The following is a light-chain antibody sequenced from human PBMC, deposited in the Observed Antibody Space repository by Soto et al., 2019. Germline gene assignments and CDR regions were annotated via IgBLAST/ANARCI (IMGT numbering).Light chain of an antibody. V-gene: IGLV1-44*01. Sequence: QSVLTQPPSASGTPGQRVTISCSGSSSNIGSNTVNWYQQLPGTAPKLLIYSNNQRPSGVPYRFSGSKSGTSASLAISGLQSEDEADYYCAAWDDSLNVVFGGGTQLTVL. J-gene: IGLJ2*01. CDR3: AAWDDSLNVV. CDR1: SSNIGSNT. CDR2: SNN.